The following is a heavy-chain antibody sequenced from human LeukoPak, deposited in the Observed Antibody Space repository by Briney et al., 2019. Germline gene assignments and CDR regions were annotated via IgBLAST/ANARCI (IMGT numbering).Heavy chain of an antibody. CDR2: IYSGGST. CDR3: AKDRGFTSSSVLDY. CDR1: GFTVSSNY. J-gene: IGHJ4*02. V-gene: IGHV3-53*01. D-gene: IGHD6-6*01. Sequence: GGSLRLSCAASGFTVSSNYMSWVRQAPGKGLEWVSVIYSGGSTYYADSVKGRFTISRDNSENTLYLQVNSLRAEDTAVYYCAKDRGFTSSSVLDYWGQGTLVTVSS.